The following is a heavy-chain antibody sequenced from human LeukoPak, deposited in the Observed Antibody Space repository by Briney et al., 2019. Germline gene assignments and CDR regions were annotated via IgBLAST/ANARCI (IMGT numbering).Heavy chain of an antibody. Sequence: PGGSLRLSCAASGFTFSSYWMHWVRHAPGKGLVWVSRINSDGSSTSYADSVKGRFTISRDNAKNTLYLQMNSLRAEDTAVYYCASNRVHCYYYGMDVWGQGTTVTVSS. CDR2: INSDGSST. J-gene: IGHJ6*02. V-gene: IGHV3-74*01. CDR1: GFTFSSYW. CDR3: ASNRVHCYYYGMDV. D-gene: IGHD2/OR15-2a*01.